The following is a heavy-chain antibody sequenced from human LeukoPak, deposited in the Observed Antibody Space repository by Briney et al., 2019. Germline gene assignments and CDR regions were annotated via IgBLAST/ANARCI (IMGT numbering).Heavy chain of an antibody. CDR2: ISGSGGST. CDR3: AQEAAWVRYFLY. V-gene: IGHV3-23*01. Sequence: GGSLSLSCAASGFTFSSYAMSWVRPAPGKGLEWVSAISGSGGSTYYADSVKGRFTISRDNSKNTLYPQMNSLGADDTAVYYCAQEAAWVRYFLYWGQGTLVTVSS. D-gene: IGHD3-10*01. J-gene: IGHJ4*02. CDR1: GFTFSSYA.